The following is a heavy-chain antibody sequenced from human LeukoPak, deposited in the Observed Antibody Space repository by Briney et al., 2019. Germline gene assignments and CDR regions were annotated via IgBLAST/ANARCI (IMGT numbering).Heavy chain of an antibody. J-gene: IGHJ4*02. V-gene: IGHV3-30*03. CDR2: ISYDGSNK. CDR1: GFTFSSYG. Sequence: GGSLRLSCAASGFTFSSYGMHWVRQAPGKGLEWVAVISYDGSNKYYADSVKGRFTISRDNSGNTVYLQMNSLRADDTAVYYCARDNSWNYDYWGQGTLVTVSS. CDR3: ARDNSWNYDY. D-gene: IGHD1-7*01.